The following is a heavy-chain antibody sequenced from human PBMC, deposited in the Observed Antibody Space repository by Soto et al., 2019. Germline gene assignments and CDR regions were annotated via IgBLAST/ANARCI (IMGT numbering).Heavy chain of an antibody. CDR2: IYYSGST. Sequence: SETLSLTCTVSGGSISSSSYYWGWIRQPPGKGLEWIGSIYYSGSTYYNPSLKSRVNISVDTSKNQITMKLSSVTAADTAVYYCARLFSLYYYYMDVWGKGTTVTVSS. J-gene: IGHJ6*03. V-gene: IGHV4-39*01. CDR1: GGSISSSSYY. CDR3: ARLFSLYYYYMDV.